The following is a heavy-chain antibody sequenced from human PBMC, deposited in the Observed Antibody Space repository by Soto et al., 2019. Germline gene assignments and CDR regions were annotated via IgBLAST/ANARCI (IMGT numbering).Heavy chain of an antibody. J-gene: IGHJ4*02. CDR1: GFTFSNYW. Sequence: EVQLVESGGGLVQPGGSLRLSCAASGFTFSNYWMHWVRQVPGKGLVWVSRINSDGRNTSYADFVKGRFTISRDNAKNTLYLQMDSLGAEDTAVYYFARLLAVAGINYWGQGTLVTVSS. CDR2: INSDGRNT. CDR3: ARLLAVAGINY. V-gene: IGHV3-74*01. D-gene: IGHD6-19*01.